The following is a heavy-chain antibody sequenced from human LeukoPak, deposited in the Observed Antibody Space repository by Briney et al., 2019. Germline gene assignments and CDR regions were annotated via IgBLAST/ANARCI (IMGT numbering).Heavy chain of an antibody. CDR1: GFTFSSYA. CDR3: VNEVGTYYYGMDV. D-gene: IGHD1-1*01. CDR2: ISSNGGST. J-gene: IGHJ6*02. V-gene: IGHV3-64D*06. Sequence: GGSLRLSCSASGFTFSSYATHWVRQAPGKGLEYVSAISSNGGSTYYADSVKGRFTISRDNSKNTLYLQMSSLRAEDTAVYYCVNEVGTYYYGMDVWGQGTTVTVSS.